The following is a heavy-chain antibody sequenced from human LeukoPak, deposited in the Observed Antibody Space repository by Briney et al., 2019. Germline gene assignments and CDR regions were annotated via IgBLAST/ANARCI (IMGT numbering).Heavy chain of an antibody. CDR3: ATWGYDYVWGSYRNDAFDI. CDR1: GFTFSNYA. CDR2: ISGSGGST. Sequence: GGSLRLSCVASGFTFSNYAMSWVRQAPGKGLEWVSAISGSGGSTYYADSVKGRFTISRDNSKNTLYLQMNSLRAEDTAVYYCATWGYDYVWGSYRNDAFDIWGQGTMVTVSS. V-gene: IGHV3-23*01. J-gene: IGHJ3*02. D-gene: IGHD3-16*02.